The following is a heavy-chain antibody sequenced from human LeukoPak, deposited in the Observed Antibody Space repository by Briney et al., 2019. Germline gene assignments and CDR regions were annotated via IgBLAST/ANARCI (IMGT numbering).Heavy chain of an antibody. Sequence: SETLSLTCTVSGGSISSYYWSWIRQPPGKGLEWIGYIYYSGSTNYSPSLKSRVTISVDTSKNQFSLKLSSVIAADTAVYYCARVEYYYGSGSGRWFDPWGQGTLVTVSS. D-gene: IGHD3-10*01. CDR2: IYYSGST. J-gene: IGHJ5*02. V-gene: IGHV4-59*01. CDR1: GGSISSYY. CDR3: ARVEYYYGSGSGRWFDP.